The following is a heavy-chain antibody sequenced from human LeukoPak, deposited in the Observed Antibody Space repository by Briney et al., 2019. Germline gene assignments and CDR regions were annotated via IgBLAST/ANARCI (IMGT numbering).Heavy chain of an antibody. V-gene: IGHV4-39*01. CDR1: GGSISSSSYY. D-gene: IGHD3-16*01. CDR2: IYYSGST. J-gene: IGHJ6*02. CDR3: ARRLDYYYGMDV. Sequence: SETLSLTCTVSGGSISSSSYYWGWIRQPPGKGLEWIGSIYYSGSTYYNPSLKSRVTTSVDTSKNQFSLKLSSVTAADTAVYYCARRLDYYYGMDVWGQGTTVTVSS.